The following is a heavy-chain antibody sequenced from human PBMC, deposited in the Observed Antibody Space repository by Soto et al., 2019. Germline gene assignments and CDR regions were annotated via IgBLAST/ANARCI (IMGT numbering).Heavy chain of an antibody. J-gene: IGHJ6*04. CDR3: AREVPAANHKPLSFVDV. CDR1: GFTFSSYS. Sequence: EVQLVESGGGLVKPGGSLRLSCAASGFTFSSYSMNWVRQAPGKGLEWVSSISRSSSYIYYADSVKGRFTISRDNAKNSLYLQMNSLRAEDTAVYYCAREVPAANHKPLSFVDVWGKGTTVTVSS. V-gene: IGHV3-21*01. D-gene: IGHD2-2*01. CDR2: ISRSSSYI.